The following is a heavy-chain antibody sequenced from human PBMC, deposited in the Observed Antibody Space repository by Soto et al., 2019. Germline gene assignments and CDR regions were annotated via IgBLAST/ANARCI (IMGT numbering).Heavy chain of an antibody. D-gene: IGHD2-21*02. CDR2: IWYDGSNK. V-gene: IGHV3-33*01. CDR3: ARGPRGTAILNY. Sequence: QVQLVESGGGVVQPGRSLRLSCAASGFTFSSYGIHWVRQAPGKGLEWVAVIWYDGSNKYYADSVKGRFTISRDNSKNTLYLQMNSLRAEDTAVYYCARGPRGTAILNYWGQGTLVTVSS. CDR1: GFTFSSYG. J-gene: IGHJ4*02.